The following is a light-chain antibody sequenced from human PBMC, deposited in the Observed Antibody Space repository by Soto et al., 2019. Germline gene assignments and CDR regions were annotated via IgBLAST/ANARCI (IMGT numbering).Light chain of an antibody. CDR3: QKYNSAPPWT. CDR1: QIISSW. CDR2: AAS. V-gene: IGKV1-27*01. Sequence: DIQMTQSPSTLSASVGYRFTITCRASQIISSWLAWYQQKPGKVPKLLIYAASTLQSGVPSRFSGSGSGTDFTLTIRSLQPEDVATYYCQKYNSAPPWTFGQGTMGDIK. J-gene: IGKJ1*01.